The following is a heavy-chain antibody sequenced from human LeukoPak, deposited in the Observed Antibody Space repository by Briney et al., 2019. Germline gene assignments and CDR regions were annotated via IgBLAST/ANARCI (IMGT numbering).Heavy chain of an antibody. CDR3: ARGGGLDV. CDR1: GFTFSSYW. D-gene: IGHD3-16*01. J-gene: IGHJ6*02. Sequence: GSLRLSCAASGFTFSSYWMSWVRQAPGKGLEWVANIKQDGSEKYYVDSVKGRFTISRDNAENSLYLQMSNLRAEDTAVYFCARGGGLDVWGQGATVTVSS. CDR2: IKQDGSEK. V-gene: IGHV3-7*03.